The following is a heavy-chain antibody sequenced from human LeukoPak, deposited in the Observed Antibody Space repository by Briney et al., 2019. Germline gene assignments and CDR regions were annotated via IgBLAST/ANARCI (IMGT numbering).Heavy chain of an antibody. Sequence: PGGSLRLSCAASGFTFSSYSMNWVRQAPGKGLEWVSSISSSSSYIYYADSVKGRFTISRDNAKNSLYLQMNSLRAEDTAVYYCAKDRIQLISRRVHFDYWGQGTLVTVSS. J-gene: IGHJ4*02. CDR3: AKDRIQLISRRVHFDY. CDR2: ISSSSSYI. CDR1: GFTFSSYS. D-gene: IGHD5-18*01. V-gene: IGHV3-21*01.